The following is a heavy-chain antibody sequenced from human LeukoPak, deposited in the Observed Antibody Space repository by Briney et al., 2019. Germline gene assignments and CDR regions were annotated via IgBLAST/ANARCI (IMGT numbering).Heavy chain of an antibody. CDR1: GFTSIAYA. V-gene: IGHV3-7*03. CDR2: IKQDGSEK. J-gene: IGHJ4*02. Sequence: PGGSLRLSCVGSGFTSIAYALTWARQAPGKGLEWVANIKQDGSEKYYVDSVKGRFTISRDNAKNSLYLQMNSLRAEDTAVYYCARRYFDYWGQGTLVTVSS. CDR3: ARRYFDY.